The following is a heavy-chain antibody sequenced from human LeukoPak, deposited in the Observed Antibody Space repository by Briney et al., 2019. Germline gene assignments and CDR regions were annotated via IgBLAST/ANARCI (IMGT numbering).Heavy chain of an antibody. J-gene: IGHJ5*02. Sequence: SETLSLTCTVSGYSISSGYYWGWIRQPPGKGLEWIGSIYHSGSTFYNPSLKSRVTISIDTSKNQFSLKLSSVTAADTVMFYCARGLGPGNWFDPWGQGTLVTVSS. CDR1: GYSISSGYY. D-gene: IGHD3-10*01. V-gene: IGHV4-38-2*02. CDR3: ARGLGPGNWFDP. CDR2: IYHSGST.